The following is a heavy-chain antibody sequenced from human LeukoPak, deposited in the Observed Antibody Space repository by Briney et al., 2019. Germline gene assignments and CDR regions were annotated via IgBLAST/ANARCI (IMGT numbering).Heavy chain of an antibody. D-gene: IGHD1-26*01. J-gene: IGHJ4*02. Sequence: GGSLRLSCAASGFTFSSYGMHWVRQAPGKGLEWVAVISYDGSNKYYADSVKGRFTISRDNSKNTLYLQMNSLRAEDTAVYYCAKVGSGSYYWGQGTLVTVSS. CDR2: ISYDGSNK. CDR3: AKVGSGSYY. CDR1: GFTFSSYG. V-gene: IGHV3-30*18.